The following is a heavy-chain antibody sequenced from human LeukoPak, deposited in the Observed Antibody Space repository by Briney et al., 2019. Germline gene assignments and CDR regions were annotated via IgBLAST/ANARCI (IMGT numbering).Heavy chain of an antibody. CDR2: IDPSDSYT. Sequence: GASLKISCQGSGYIFTTYWISWVRQLHGKGREWMGRIDPSDSYTNYNPSSQGHVTFSAYKSISTAYQQWSRLKALDNSMYYSARNVEAGFDNWGQGTLVTVSS. J-gene: IGHJ4*02. D-gene: IGHD6-13*01. V-gene: IGHV5-10-1*01. CDR1: GYIFTTYW. CDR3: ARNVEAGFDN.